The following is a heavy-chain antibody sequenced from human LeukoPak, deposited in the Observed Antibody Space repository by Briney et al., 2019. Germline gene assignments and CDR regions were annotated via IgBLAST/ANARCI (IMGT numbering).Heavy chain of an antibody. CDR2: IYYSGST. V-gene: IGHV4-59*12. J-gene: IGHJ6*02. CDR3: ARTAYYYYGMDV. D-gene: IGHD2-21*02. Sequence: SETLSLTCTVSGGSISSYYWSWIRQPPGKGLEWIGYIYYSGSTNYNPSLKSRVTISVDTSKNQFSLKLSSVTAADTAVYYCARTAYYYYGMDVWGQGTTVTVSS. CDR1: GGSISSYY.